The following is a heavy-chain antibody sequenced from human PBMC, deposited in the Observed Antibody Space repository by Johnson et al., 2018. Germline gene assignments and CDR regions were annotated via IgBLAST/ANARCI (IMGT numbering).Heavy chain of an antibody. D-gene: IGHD6-13*01. CDR3: ARDWVAAAGHEYFQH. J-gene: IGHJ1*01. V-gene: IGHV3-30-3*01. CDR2: ISYDGSNK. Sequence: VELVETGGGVVQPGGSLRLSCAASGFTFSSYAMHWVRQAPGKGLEWVAVISYDGSNKYYTDSVKGRFTISRDNSKNTLYLQMNSPRAEDTAVYYCARDWVAAAGHEYFQHWGQGTLVTVSS. CDR1: GFTFSSYA.